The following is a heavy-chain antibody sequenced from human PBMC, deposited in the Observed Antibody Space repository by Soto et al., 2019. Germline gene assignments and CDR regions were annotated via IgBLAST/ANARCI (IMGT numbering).Heavy chain of an antibody. J-gene: IGHJ4*02. CDR1: GIHVRTNY. CDR2: IYSGGNT. V-gene: IGHV3-53*01. Sequence: GVALRISCSAFGIHVRTNYMSLGRQAPGKGLGWGSIIYSGGNTYYADSVNGRFTISRDNSKNTIFLPMNSLRAEDAAVDFFASNQLGAGTYWGQRTLVTVSS. CDR3: ASNQLGAGTY. D-gene: IGHD6-6*01.